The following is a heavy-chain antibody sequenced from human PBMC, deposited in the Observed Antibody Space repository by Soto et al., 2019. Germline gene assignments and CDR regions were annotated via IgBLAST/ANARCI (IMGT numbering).Heavy chain of an antibody. CDR3: ARELERVFDY. CDR1: GFTFSSYA. CDR2: IWYDGRNK. Sequence: GGSLRLSCAASGFTFSSYAMHCVRQAPGKGLEWVAVIWYDGRNKYYADSVKGRFTISRDNSKNTLYLQMNSLRIEDTAVYYCARELERVFDYWGQGTLVTVSS. J-gene: IGHJ4*02. D-gene: IGHD1-1*01. V-gene: IGHV3-30*04.